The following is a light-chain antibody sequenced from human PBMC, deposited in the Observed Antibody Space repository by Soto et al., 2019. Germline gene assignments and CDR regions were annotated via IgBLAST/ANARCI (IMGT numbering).Light chain of an antibody. CDR1: QSVSSN. CDR3: QQNNDWPWT. V-gene: IGKV3-15*01. Sequence: EIVMTQSPGTLSVSPGGRATLSCRAGQSVSSNLAWYQQRPGQAPRLLIYGASTRATGIPARFSGSGSGTEFTLAICSRQSEDLAIYYCQQNNDWPWTSGQGTRVDIQ. CDR2: GAS. J-gene: IGKJ1*01.